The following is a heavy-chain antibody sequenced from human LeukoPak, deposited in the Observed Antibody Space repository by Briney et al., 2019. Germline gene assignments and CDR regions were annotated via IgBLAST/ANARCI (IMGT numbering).Heavy chain of an antibody. V-gene: IGHV3-7*01. D-gene: IGHD4-17*01. CDR1: GFSFSTFW. J-gene: IGHJ4*02. CDR3: ASLFGGVTTFDY. Sequence: PGGSLRLSCAASGFSFSTFWMSWVRQGPGKGLEWVASIKPDGSDNHFVDAVMGRFTISRDNAKNSLYLQMNSLSAEDTAVYYCASLFGGVTTFDYWGQGTLVTVSS. CDR2: IKPDGSDN.